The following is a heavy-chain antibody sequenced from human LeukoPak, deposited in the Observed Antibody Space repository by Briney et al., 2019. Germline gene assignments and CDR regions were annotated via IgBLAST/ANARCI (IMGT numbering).Heavy chain of an antibody. J-gene: IGHJ6*02. CDR2: IYYSGST. CDR1: GGSISSSSYY. CDR3: ARDDYYYGMDV. Sequence: PSETLSLTCTVSGGSISSSSYYWGWIRQPPGKGLEWIGSIYYSGSTNYNPSLKSRVTISVDTSKNQFSLKLSSVTAADTAVYYCARDDYYYGMDVWGQGTTVTVSS. V-gene: IGHV4-39*07.